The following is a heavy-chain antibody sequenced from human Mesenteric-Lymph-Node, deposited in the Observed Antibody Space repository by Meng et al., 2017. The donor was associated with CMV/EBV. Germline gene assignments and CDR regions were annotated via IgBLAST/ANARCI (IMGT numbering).Heavy chain of an antibody. CDR1: GFIFSTKN. CDR3: AKISSSSWYFDY. CDR2: ITSSGPYT. J-gene: IGHJ4*02. V-gene: IGHV3-21*01. D-gene: IGHD6-13*01. Sequence: GGSLRLSCVASGFIFSTKNMNWVRQAPGKGLEWVSSITSSGPYTYYADSVKGRFTISRDNAKNTLYLQMNSLRAEDTAVYYCAKISSSSWYFDYWGQGTLVTVSS.